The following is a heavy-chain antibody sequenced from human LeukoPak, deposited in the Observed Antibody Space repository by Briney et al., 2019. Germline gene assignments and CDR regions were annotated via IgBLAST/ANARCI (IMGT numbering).Heavy chain of an antibody. D-gene: IGHD3-10*01. CDR3: AKGPKTYYYGSGSYYTEKHFDY. J-gene: IGHJ4*02. CDR2: ISGSGGST. CDR1: GFTFSSYA. V-gene: IGHV3-23*01. Sequence: GGSLRLSCAASGFTFSSYAMSWVRQAPGKGLEWVSAISGSGGSTYYADSVKGRFTISRDNSKNTLYLQMNSLRAEDTAVYYCAKGPKTYYYGSGSYYTEKHFDYWGQGTLVTVSS.